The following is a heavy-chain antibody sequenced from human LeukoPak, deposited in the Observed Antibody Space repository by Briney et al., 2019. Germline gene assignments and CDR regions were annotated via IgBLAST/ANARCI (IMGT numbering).Heavy chain of an antibody. CDR3: AKDPGMAVSGYDAFDI. V-gene: IGHV3-23*01. Sequence: GGSLTLSCAASGFTFISHAMGWARHPPGKGLEWVSTIIGSGGSTYYADSVKGRFTISRDNYKNTLYLQMNSLRADDTAVYYCAKDPGMAVSGYDAFDIWGQGTMVTVSS. J-gene: IGHJ3*02. D-gene: IGHD6-19*01. CDR1: GFTFISHA. CDR2: IIGSGGST.